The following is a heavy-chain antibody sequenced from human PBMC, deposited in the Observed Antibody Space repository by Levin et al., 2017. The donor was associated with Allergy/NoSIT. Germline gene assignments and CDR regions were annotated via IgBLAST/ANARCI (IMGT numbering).Heavy chain of an antibody. J-gene: IGHJ4*02. CDR1: GFTLSSYA. D-gene: IGHD1-1*01. CDR2: VSGDGVTT. Sequence: GESLKISCAASGFTLSSYAMTWVRQASGKGLEWVSAVSGDGVTTWYADSVKGRFTVSRDNSENTVSLQMSSLRVEDTAVYYCARVQKWPTPFDCWGQGTLVTVSS. V-gene: IGHV3-23*01. CDR3: ARVQKWPTPFDC.